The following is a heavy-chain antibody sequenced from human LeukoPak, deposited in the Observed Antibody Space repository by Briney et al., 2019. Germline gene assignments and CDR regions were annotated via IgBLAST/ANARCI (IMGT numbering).Heavy chain of an antibody. CDR2: ISYDGSNK. CDR3: ARDFTTYCGGDCYFDY. V-gene: IGHV3-30*19. J-gene: IGHJ4*02. Sequence: PGRSLRLSCAASGFTFSSYGMHWVRQAPGKGLEWVAVISYDGSNKYYADSVKGRFTISRDNSKNTLYLQMNSLRAEDTAVYYCARDFTTYCGGDCYFDYWGQGTLVTVSS. D-gene: IGHD2-21*02. CDR1: GFTFSSYG.